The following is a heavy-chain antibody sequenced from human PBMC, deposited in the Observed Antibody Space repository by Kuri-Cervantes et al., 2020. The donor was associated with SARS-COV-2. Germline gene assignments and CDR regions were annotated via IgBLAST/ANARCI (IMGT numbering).Heavy chain of an antibody. CDR3: ARDFSSSGGFDY. Sequence: GESLKISCAASGFTLSSHSVNWVRQAPGKGLEWVSSIGSRSSSTYYSDSVRGRFTISRDNAKNSLYLQMNSLRAEDTAVYYCARDFSSSGGFDYWGQGTLVTVSS. V-gene: IGHV3-21*01. CDR1: GFTLSSHS. CDR2: IGSRSSST. D-gene: IGHD6-6*01. J-gene: IGHJ4*02.